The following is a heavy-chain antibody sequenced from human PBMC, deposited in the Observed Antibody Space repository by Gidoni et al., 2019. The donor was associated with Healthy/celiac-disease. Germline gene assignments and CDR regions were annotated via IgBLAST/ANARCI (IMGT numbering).Heavy chain of an antibody. CDR1: GYTFTAYY. J-gene: IGHJ6*02. V-gene: IGHV1-2*02. CDR2: INPNSGGT. D-gene: IGHD3-10*01. Sequence: QVQLVQSGAEVKKPVASVTVSCHASGYTFTAYYMPWVRQAPGQGLEWMGWINPNSGGTNYAQKLKGRVTMTRDTSISTAYMELSRLRSDDTAVYYCARDLLLWFRELPSPYYYYGMDVWGQGTTVTVSS. CDR3: ARDLLLWFRELPSPYYYYGMDV.